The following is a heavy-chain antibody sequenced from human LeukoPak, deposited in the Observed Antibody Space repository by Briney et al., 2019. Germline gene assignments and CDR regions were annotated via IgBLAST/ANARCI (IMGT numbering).Heavy chain of an antibody. CDR2: MSNREITI. J-gene: IGHJ4*02. Sequence: GGSVRLSCAPSGFTLSSYEMNWVRHPPVEGLEWVSYMSNREITIHYAQSVKGRFTISRDNSKNTLYLQMRSLRAEATAVYYCVKDGQSPEWGQGTLVTVSS. D-gene: IGHD3/OR15-3a*01. CDR1: GFTLSSYE. V-gene: IGHV3-48*03. CDR3: VKDGQSPE.